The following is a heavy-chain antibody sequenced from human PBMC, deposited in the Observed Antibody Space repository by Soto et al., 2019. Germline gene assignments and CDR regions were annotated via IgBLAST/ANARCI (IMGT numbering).Heavy chain of an antibody. V-gene: IGHV3-30*18. CDR3: AKGYCSSTSCYMMWDYYYGMDV. D-gene: IGHD2-2*02. J-gene: IGHJ6*02. Sequence: QVQLVESGGGVVQPGRSLRLSCAASGFTFSSYGMHWVRQAPGKGLEWVAVISYDGSNKYYADSVKGRFTISRDNSKNTLYLQMNSLGAEDTAVYYCAKGYCSSTSCYMMWDYYYGMDVWGQGTTVTVSS. CDR1: GFTFSSYG. CDR2: ISYDGSNK.